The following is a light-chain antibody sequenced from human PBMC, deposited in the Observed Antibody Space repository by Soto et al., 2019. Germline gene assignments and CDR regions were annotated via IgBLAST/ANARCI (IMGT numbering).Light chain of an antibody. CDR1: SSNIGTNT. Sequence: QSVLTQPPSASGTPGQRVTISCSGSSSNIGTNTVNWYQHLPGTAPKLLIHGNNQRPSGVPDRFSGSKSGPSASLAISGLQSEDEGDYYCAAWDDSLNGHVLFGGGTQLTVL. J-gene: IGLJ2*01. V-gene: IGLV1-44*01. CDR3: AAWDDSLNGHVL. CDR2: GNN.